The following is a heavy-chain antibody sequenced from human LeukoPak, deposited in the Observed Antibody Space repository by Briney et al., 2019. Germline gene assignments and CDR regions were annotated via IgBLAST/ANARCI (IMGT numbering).Heavy chain of an antibody. CDR1: GYTFTGYY. CDR2: INPNSGGT. V-gene: IGHV1-2*02. CDR3: ASQSTIFGVVTNDY. Sequence: GASVKVSCKASGYTFTGYYMHWVRQAPGQGLEWMGWINPNSGGTNYAQKFQGRVTMTRDTSISTAYMELSRLRSDDTAVYYCASQSTIFGVVTNDYWGQGTLVTVSS. D-gene: IGHD3-3*01. J-gene: IGHJ4*02.